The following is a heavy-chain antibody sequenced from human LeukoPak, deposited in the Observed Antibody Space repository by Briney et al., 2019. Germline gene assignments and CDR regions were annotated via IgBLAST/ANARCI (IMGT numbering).Heavy chain of an antibody. CDR3: ARDAPNWGDAFDN. CDR1: GFTFSSYA. CDR2: ITGSSDYI. J-gene: IGHJ3*02. D-gene: IGHD7-27*01. V-gene: IGHV3-21*01. Sequence: PGGSLRLSCAASGFTFSSYAMNWVRQAPGKGLEWVSCITGSSDYIEYAESVKGRFTISRDNAKNSLYLEMNSLKAEDTAVYYCARDAPNWGDAFDNWGQGTMVTVSS.